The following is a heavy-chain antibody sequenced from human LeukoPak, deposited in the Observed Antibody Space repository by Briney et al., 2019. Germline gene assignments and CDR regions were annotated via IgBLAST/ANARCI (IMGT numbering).Heavy chain of an antibody. CDR3: ARDGRIADRHYYYMDV. CDR1: GGSISSSSYY. D-gene: IGHD6-13*01. Sequence: SETLSLTCTVSGGSISSSSYYWGWIRQPPGKGLEWIGSIYYSGSTYYNPSLKSRVTISVDTSKNQFSLKLSSVTAADTAVYYCARDGRIADRHYYYMDVGGKGPTVTVSS. CDR2: IYYSGST. J-gene: IGHJ6*03. V-gene: IGHV4-39*07.